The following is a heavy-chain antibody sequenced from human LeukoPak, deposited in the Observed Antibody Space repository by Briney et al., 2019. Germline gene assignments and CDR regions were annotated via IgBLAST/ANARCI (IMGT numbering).Heavy chain of an antibody. CDR3: ARRGTWHFDL. CDR1: GYSFPNYW. CDR2: VCPADSDA. V-gene: IGHV5-51*01. D-gene: IGHD3/OR15-3a*01. J-gene: IGHJ2*01. Sequence: GESLKISCRGSGYSFPNYWIGWVRQLPGKGLEYMGVVCPADSDATYSPSFQGQVTFSADKSTDTAYLQWSSLKASDTAMYYCARRGTWHFDLWGRGTLVTVSS.